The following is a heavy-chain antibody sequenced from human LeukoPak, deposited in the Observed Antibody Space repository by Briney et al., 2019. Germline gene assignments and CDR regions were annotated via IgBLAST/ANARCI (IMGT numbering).Heavy chain of an antibody. CDR2: ISYDGSNK. Sequence: GGSLRPSCAASGFTFSSYGMHWVRQAPGKGLEWVAVISYDGSNKYYADSVKGRFTISRENAKNSLYLQMNSLRAGDTAVYYCAREADWYMGAFDIWGQGTMVTVSS. CDR1: GFTFSSYG. J-gene: IGHJ3*02. V-gene: IGHV3-30*03. CDR3: AREADWYMGAFDI. D-gene: IGHD3-9*01.